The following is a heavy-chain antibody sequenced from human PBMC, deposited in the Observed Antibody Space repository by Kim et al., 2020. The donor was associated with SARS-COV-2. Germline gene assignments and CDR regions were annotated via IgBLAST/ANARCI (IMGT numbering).Heavy chain of an antibody. CDR2: ISYDGSTT. D-gene: IGHD1-26*01. CDR1: GFSFNRHL. V-gene: IGHV3-30*03. J-gene: IGHJ5*02. CDR3: TRNLVGDGGMGP. Sequence: GGSLRLSCAASGFSFNRHLMHWVRQAPGKGLESVALISYDGSTTRYTDSVKGRFPVSRDNSKNTVYLQMNSLRADDTAVYYCTRNLVGDGGMGPWGQGTLVTVSP.